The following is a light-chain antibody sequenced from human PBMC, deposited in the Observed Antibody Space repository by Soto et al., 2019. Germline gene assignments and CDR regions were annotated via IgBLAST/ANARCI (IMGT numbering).Light chain of an antibody. Sequence: DIQMTQSPSSLSASVGDRVTITCQASQDIRHYLNWYQQRQGKAPRSLIYDGSNLETGVPSRFRGSGSGTNVSISINSLQPEDVTTYYCQQYDNFPVSFGGGTKMEIK. CDR3: QQYDNFPVS. CDR1: QDIRHY. V-gene: IGKV1-33*01. CDR2: DGS. J-gene: IGKJ4*01.